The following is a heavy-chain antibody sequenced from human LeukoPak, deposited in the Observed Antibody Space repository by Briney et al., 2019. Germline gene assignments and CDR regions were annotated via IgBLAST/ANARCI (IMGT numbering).Heavy chain of an antibody. D-gene: IGHD3-22*01. V-gene: IGHV1-24*01. J-gene: IGHJ3*02. CDR1: GYTLTELS. CDR3: ATGYDSSGHDAFDI. Sequence: ASVKVSCKVSGYTLTELSMHWVRRAPGKGLEWMGGFDPEDGETIYAQKFQGRVTMTEDTSTDTAYMELSSLRSEDTAVYYCATGYDSSGHDAFDIWGQGTMVTVSS. CDR2: FDPEDGET.